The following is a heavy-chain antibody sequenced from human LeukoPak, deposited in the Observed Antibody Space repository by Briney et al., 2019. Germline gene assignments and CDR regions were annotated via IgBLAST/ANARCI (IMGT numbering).Heavy chain of an antibody. CDR2: IYYSGST. D-gene: IGHD4-11*01. CDR1: GGSISSYY. Sequence: PSETLSLTCTVSGGSISSYYWSWIRQPPGKGLEWIGYIYYSGSTNYNPSLKSRVTISVDTSKNQFSLKLSSVTAADTAVYYCASSYTVTTGGVRYYYGMDVWGQGTTVTVS. CDR3: ASSYTVTTGGVRYYYGMDV. V-gene: IGHV4-59*01. J-gene: IGHJ6*02.